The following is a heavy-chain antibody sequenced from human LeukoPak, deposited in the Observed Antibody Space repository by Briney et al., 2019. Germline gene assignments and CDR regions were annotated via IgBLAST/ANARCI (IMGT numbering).Heavy chain of an antibody. V-gene: IGHV4-59*01. CDR3: AVLATKSEHWFDS. J-gene: IGHJ5*01. CDR2: IYYSGST. D-gene: IGHD2-8*01. CDR1: GGSISSYY. Sequence: SETLSLTCTVSGGSISSYYWSWIRQPPGKGLEWIGYIYYSGSTNYNPSLKSRVTISVDTSKNQFSLNLSSVTAADTAMYARAVLATKSEHWFDSWGQGTLVTVSS.